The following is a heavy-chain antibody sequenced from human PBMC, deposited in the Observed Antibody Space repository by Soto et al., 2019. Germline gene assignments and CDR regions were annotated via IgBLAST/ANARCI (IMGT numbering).Heavy chain of an antibody. CDR1: GFTFSSYA. J-gene: IGHJ4*02. Sequence: EVQLLESGGDLVQPGGSLRLSCAASGFTFSSYAMSWVRQAPGKGLEWVSSISLGGGSTYFADSVKGRFTISRDNSKNSLYLQMNSLRPEDTAVYYCARPRSGGNGGKLDYWGQGTLVTVSS. CDR3: ARPRSGGNGGKLDY. V-gene: IGHV3-23*01. CDR2: ISLGGGST. D-gene: IGHD7-27*01.